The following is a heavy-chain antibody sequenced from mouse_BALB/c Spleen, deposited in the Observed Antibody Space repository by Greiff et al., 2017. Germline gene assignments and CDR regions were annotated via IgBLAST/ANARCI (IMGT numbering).Heavy chain of an antibody. CDR3: ARESSGPWFAY. CDR1: GFTFSDYY. Sequence: EVKLVESGGGLVKPGGSLKLSCAASGFTFSDYYMYWVRQTPEKRLEWVATISDGGSYTYYPDSVKGRFTISRDNAKNNLYLQMSSLKSEDTAMYYCARESSGPWFAYWGQGTLVTVSA. V-gene: IGHV5-4*02. CDR2: ISDGGSYT. D-gene: IGHD3-1*01. J-gene: IGHJ3*01.